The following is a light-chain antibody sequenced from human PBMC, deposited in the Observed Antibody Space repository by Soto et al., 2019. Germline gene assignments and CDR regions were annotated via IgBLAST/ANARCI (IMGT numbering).Light chain of an antibody. CDR1: QYINTR. J-gene: IGKJ4*01. Sequence: TQSPATLSSFPGDRVTLSCRASQYINTRLAWYQHRPGQAPRLLIYATSNLQSGVPSRFSGSGSGTDFTLTISCLQSEDFATYYCQQYYSFPLTFGGGTKVDIK. CDR2: ATS. V-gene: IGKV1-8*01. CDR3: QQYYSFPLT.